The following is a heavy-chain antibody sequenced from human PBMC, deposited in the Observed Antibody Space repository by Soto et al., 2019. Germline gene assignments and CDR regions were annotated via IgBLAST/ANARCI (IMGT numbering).Heavy chain of an antibody. CDR3: ARGGDIVVVVAANDY. CDR1: GFTFSSYA. V-gene: IGHV3-30-3*01. J-gene: IGHJ4*02. D-gene: IGHD2-15*01. Sequence: VGSLRLSCAASGFTFSSYAMHWVRQAPGKGLEWVAVISYDGSNKYYADSVKGRFTISRDNSKNTLYLQMNSLRAEDTAVYYCARGGDIVVVVAANDYWGQGTLVTVSS. CDR2: ISYDGSNK.